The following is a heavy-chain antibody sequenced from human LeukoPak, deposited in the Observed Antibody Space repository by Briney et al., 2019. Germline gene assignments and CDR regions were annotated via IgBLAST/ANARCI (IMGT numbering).Heavy chain of an antibody. Sequence: SETLSLTCTVSGYSISSGYYWGWIRQPPGKGLEWIGSIYHSGNTYYNPSLKSRVTISVDTSKNQFSLKLSSVTAADTAVYYCARVGGYCRGGSCYFWGQGTLVTVSS. CDR3: ARVGGYCRGGSCYF. CDR1: GYSISSGYY. V-gene: IGHV4-38-2*02. D-gene: IGHD2-15*01. J-gene: IGHJ4*02. CDR2: IYHSGNT.